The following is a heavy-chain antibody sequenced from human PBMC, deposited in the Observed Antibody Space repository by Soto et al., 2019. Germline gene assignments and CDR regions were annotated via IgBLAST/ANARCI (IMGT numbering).Heavy chain of an antibody. V-gene: IGHV3-33*01. J-gene: IGHJ6*03. Sequence: QVQLVESGGGVVQPGRSLRLSCAASGFTFSSYGMHWVRQAPGKGLEWVAVIWYDGSNKYYADSVKGRFTISRDNSKNPLYLQMNSLRAEDTAVYYCARGGAALCYMDVWGNGTTVTVSS. CDR2: IWYDGSNK. D-gene: IGHD1-26*01. CDR1: GFTFSSYG. CDR3: ARGGAALCYMDV.